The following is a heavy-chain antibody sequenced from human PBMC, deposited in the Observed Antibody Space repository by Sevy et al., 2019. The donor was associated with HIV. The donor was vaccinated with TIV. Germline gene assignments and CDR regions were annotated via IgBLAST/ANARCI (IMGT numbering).Heavy chain of an antibody. J-gene: IGHJ5*02. D-gene: IGHD2-8*01. CDR1: GLTFSSYD. Sequence: GGSLRLSCTASGLTFSSYDMNWVRQAPGKGLEWVSQISSSGSSIYYADSVKGRFTISRDNAKNSLNLQMNSLRAEDTAVYYCTRNGGAFDNGFDPWGQGTLVTVSS. CDR3: TRNGGAFDNGFDP. CDR2: ISSSGSSI. V-gene: IGHV3-48*03.